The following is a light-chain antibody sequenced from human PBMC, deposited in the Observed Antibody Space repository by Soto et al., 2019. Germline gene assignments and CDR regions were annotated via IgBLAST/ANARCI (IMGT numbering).Light chain of an antibody. V-gene: IGLV2-14*01. CDR2: EVS. CDR3: SSYTNSVAL. Sequence: QSALTQPASVSGSPGQSITISCTGTHSDIGDYNYVSWHQQHPGKAPKLLIYEVSDRPSGVSNRFSGSKSGNTASLTISGLQTEDEADYYCSSYTNSVALFGGGTKLTVL. CDR1: HSDIGDYNY. J-gene: IGLJ2*01.